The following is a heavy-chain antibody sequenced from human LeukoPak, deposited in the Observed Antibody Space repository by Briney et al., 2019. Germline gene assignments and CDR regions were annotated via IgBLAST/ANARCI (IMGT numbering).Heavy chain of an antibody. V-gene: IGHV1-2*02. D-gene: IGHD5-24*01. CDR3: ARVSGVTRRDGYNFDY. CDR1: GYIFTGYR. Sequence: ASVKVSCKASGYIFTGYRIHWVRQAPGQGLEWMAWIKPNSGDTKYAQTFQGRVTVTRDTSMTTAYMEVSRLRSDDTAVYYCARVSGVTRRDGYNFDYWGQGTLVTVSS. CDR2: IKPNSGDT. J-gene: IGHJ4*02.